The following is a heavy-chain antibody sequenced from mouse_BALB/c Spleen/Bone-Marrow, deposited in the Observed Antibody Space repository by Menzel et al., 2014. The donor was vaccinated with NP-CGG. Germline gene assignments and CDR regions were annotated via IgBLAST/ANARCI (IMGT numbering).Heavy chain of an antibody. CDR1: GFTFTDYN. CDR2: IRNKANGYTT. V-gene: IGHV7-3*02. J-gene: IGHJ1*01. CDR3: ARDENVGIYWYFDV. Sequence: EVKLMESGGGSVRPGGSLRLSCATSGFTFTDYNMSWVRQPPGKALEWLGFIRNKANGYTTEYSASVKGRFTISRDNSQRILYLQMNTLRAEDSATYYCARDENVGIYWYFDVWGAGTTVIVSS.